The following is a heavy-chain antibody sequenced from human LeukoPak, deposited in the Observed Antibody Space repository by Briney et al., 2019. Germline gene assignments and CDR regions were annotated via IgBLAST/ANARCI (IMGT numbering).Heavy chain of an antibody. J-gene: IGHJ4*02. Sequence: PSKSLSLTCTVSGGSISSFYWSWIRQPPGKGLEWIGRIYTSGSTNYYPSLKSRVTISVDTSKNQFSLKLSSVTAADTAVYYCARDSSSWYVWGQGDLVTVSS. D-gene: IGHD6-13*01. CDR1: GGSISSFY. CDR3: ARDSSSWYV. V-gene: IGHV4-4*08. CDR2: IYTSGST.